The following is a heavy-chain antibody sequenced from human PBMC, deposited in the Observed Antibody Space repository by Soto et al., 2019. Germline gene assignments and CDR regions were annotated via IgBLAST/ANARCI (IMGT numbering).Heavy chain of an antibody. J-gene: IGHJ6*02. CDR2: IYYSGST. Sequence: LRLSCTVSGGSISSGGYYWSWIRQHPGKGLEWIGYIYYSGSTYYNPSLKSRVTISVDTSKNQFSLKLSSVTAADTAVYYCARGLDHHYYGMDVWGQGTTVTVSS. D-gene: IGHD6-19*01. V-gene: IGHV4-31*03. CDR1: GGSISSGGYY. CDR3: ARGLDHHYYGMDV.